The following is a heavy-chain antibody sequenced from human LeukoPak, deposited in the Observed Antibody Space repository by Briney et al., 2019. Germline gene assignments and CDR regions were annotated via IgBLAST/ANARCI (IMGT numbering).Heavy chain of an antibody. CDR3: ARVLERLLDY. CDR1: LYTLTGYY. Sequence: ASVPDSCKASLYTLTGYYMHGVRQPPAQGLEWMGWINPNSGSTNYAQKVQGRVTMARDTTISTDYMEPSRLRSDDTAVYYCARVLERLLDYWGQGTLVTVSS. J-gene: IGHJ4*02. D-gene: IGHD1-1*01. V-gene: IGHV1-2*02. CDR2: INPNSGST.